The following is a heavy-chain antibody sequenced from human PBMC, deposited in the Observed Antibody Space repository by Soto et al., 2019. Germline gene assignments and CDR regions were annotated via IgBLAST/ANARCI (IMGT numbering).Heavy chain of an antibody. D-gene: IGHD6-19*01. CDR2: IYPTDSDT. CDR1: GYSFTTYW. J-gene: IGHJ4*02. Sequence: GESLKISCKGSGYSFTTYWIGWVRQMPGKGLEWMGVIYPTDSDTRYSPSFQGQVTISADKSISTAYLQWSSLKASDTAMYYCARTVREQWLADYWGRGTLVTVSS. V-gene: IGHV5-51*01. CDR3: ARTVREQWLADY.